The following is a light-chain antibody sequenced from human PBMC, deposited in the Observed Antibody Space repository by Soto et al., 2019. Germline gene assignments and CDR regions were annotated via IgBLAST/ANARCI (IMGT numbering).Light chain of an antibody. V-gene: IGKV1-39*01. CDR3: QQSHSTPT. Sequence: DIQMTQSPSSLSASVGDRVTITCRASQSISIYLNWYQQKPGKAPMLLIYAASSLQSGVPSRFAGSASGTDFTLTISSLQPEDFATYYCQQSHSTPTFGGGTKVDIK. CDR2: AAS. J-gene: IGKJ4*01. CDR1: QSISIY.